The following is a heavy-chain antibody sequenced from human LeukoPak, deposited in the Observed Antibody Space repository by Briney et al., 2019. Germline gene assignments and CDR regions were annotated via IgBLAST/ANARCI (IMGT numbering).Heavy chain of an antibody. CDR1: GGSISSTNYY. J-gene: IGHJ5*02. D-gene: IGHD3-3*01. CDR3: ARQRSNSGYYSNWFDP. V-gene: IGHV4-39*01. Sequence: PSETLSLTCTVSGGSISSTNYYWGWLRQPPGQGLEWIVTIYYSGNTYYNPSLKSRVTIFVDTSKNHFSLKLSFVTASDTAVYYCARQRSNSGYYSNWFDPWGQGTLVTVSS. CDR2: IYYSGNT.